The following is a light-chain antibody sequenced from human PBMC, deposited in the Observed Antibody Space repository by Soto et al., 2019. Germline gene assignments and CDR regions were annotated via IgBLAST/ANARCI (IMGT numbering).Light chain of an antibody. CDR2: GAS. CDR3: QQYGSSPGT. Sequence: VRRQSPATLSVSPGERATLSCRASQSVSSSYLAWYQQKPGQAPRLLIYGASSRATGIPDRFSGSGSGTDFTLTISRLEPEDFAVYYCQQYGSSPGTFGQGTKVDIK. CDR1: QSVSSSY. J-gene: IGKJ1*01. V-gene: IGKV3-20*01.